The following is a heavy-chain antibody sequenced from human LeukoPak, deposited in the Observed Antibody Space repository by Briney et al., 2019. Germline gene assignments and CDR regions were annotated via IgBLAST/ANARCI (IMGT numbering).Heavy chain of an antibody. CDR3: AITAGHIVVVTAIPYFQH. D-gene: IGHD2-21*02. V-gene: IGHV1-69*13. CDR2: IIPIFGTA. CDR1: GGTFSSYA. J-gene: IGHJ1*01. Sequence: SVKVSCKASGGTFSSYAISWVRQAPGQGLEWMGGIIPIFGTANYAQKFQGRVTITADESTSTAYMELSSLRSEDTAVYYCAITAGHIVVVTAIPYFQHWGRAPWSPSPQ.